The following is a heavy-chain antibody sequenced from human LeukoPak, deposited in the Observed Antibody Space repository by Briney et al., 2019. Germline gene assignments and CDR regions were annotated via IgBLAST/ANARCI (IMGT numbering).Heavy chain of an antibody. CDR1: GYSFTSYW. J-gene: IGHJ4*02. Sequence: GESLKISCKGSGYSFTSYWIGWVRQMPGKGLEWMGIIYPADSDTRYSPSFQGPVTISANKSISTAYLQWSSLKASDTAMYYCARRYYYGSGSSYFDYWGQGTLVTVSP. D-gene: IGHD3-10*01. V-gene: IGHV5-51*01. CDR3: ARRYYYGSGSSYFDY. CDR2: IYPADSDT.